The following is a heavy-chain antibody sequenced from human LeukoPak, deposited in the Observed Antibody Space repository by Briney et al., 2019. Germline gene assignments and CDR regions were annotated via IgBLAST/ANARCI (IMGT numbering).Heavy chain of an antibody. D-gene: IGHD3-3*01. J-gene: IGHJ4*02. V-gene: IGHV4-59*01. CDR3: ARGIRFLEWPWSYYFDY. Sequence: SETLSLTCTVSGGSISSYYWSWLRQPPGKGLEWIGYIYYSGSTNYNPSLKSRVTISVDTSKNQFSLKLSSVTAADTAVYYCARGIRFLEWPWSYYFDYWGQGTLVTVSS. CDR1: GGSISSYY. CDR2: IYYSGST.